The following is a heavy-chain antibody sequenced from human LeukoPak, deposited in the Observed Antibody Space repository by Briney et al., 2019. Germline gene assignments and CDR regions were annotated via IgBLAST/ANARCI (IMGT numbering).Heavy chain of an antibody. CDR1: GFTFSSYA. CDR2: ISGSGGST. CDR3: AKGVRSSWYGEGWFDP. D-gene: IGHD6-13*01. V-gene: IGHV3-23*01. Sequence: GGSLRLSCAASGFTFSSYAMSWVRQAPGKGLEWVSAISGSGGSTYYADSVKGRFTISRDNSKNTLYLQMNSLRAEDTAVYYCAKGVRSSWYGEGWFDPWGQGTLVTVS. J-gene: IGHJ5*02.